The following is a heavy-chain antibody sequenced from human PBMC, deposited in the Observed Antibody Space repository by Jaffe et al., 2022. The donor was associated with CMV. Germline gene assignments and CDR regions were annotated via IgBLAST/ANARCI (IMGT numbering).Heavy chain of an antibody. CDR2: ISWNSGSI. D-gene: IGHD3-9*01. CDR1: GFTFDDYA. J-gene: IGHJ4*02. Sequence: EVQLVESGGGLVQPGRSLRLSCAASGFTFDDYAMHWVRQAPGKGLEWVSGISWNSGSIGYADSVKGRFTISRDNAKNSLYLQMNSLRAEDTALYYCAKDMKAPTARYFDWLLLPEPDYWGQGTLVTVSS. CDR3: AKDMKAPTARYFDWLLLPEPDY. V-gene: IGHV3-9*01.